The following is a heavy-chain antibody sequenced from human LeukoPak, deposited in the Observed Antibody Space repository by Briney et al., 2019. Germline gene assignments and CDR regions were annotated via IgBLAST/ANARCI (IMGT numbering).Heavy chain of an antibody. CDR3: ARGPHGYYSYMAV. V-gene: IGHV1-69*13. Sequence: SVKVSCKASGGTFSSYAISWVRQAPGQGLEWMGGIIPIFGTANYAQKFQGRVTITADESTSTAYMELSSLRSEDRAVYYCARGPHGYYSYMAVWGKGTTVTISS. J-gene: IGHJ6*03. CDR2: IIPIFGTA. CDR1: GGTFSSYA.